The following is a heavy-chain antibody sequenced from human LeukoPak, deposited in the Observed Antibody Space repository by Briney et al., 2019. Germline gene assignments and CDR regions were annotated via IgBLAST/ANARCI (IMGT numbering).Heavy chain of an antibody. D-gene: IGHD3-3*01. J-gene: IGHJ4*02. CDR3: AKGHDDFRQFDF. CDR2: IIPIFGTG. V-gene: IGHV1-69*01. CDR1: GGTFANYA. Sequence: SSVKVSCKASGGTFANYAISWGRKAPGQGHKWMGGIIPIFGTGHSAQKFQGRLTGTADESTRTTYMELSSLRSDDTAVYYCAKGHDDFRQFDFWGQGTLVIVSS.